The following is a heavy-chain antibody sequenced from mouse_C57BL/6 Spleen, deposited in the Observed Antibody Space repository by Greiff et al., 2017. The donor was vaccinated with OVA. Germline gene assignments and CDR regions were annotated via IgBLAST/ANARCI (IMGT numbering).Heavy chain of an antibody. CDR1: GFTFSDYG. V-gene: IGHV5-17*01. Sequence: EVKLMESGGGLVKPGGSLKLSCAASGFTFSDYGMHWVRQAPEKGLEWVAYISSGSSTIYYADTVKGRFTISRDNAKNTLFLQMTSLRSEDTAMYYCARGGSSWFAYWGQGTLVTVSA. D-gene: IGHD1-1*01. CDR2: ISSGSSTI. J-gene: IGHJ3*01. CDR3: ARGGSSWFAY.